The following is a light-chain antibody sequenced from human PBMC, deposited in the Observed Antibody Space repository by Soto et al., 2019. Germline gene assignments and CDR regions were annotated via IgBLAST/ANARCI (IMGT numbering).Light chain of an antibody. V-gene: IGKV1-5*01. Sequence: DIQMTQSPSSLSASVGYRVNITCLASQSISSWLAWYQQKPGKAPKLLIYDASSLESGVPSRFSGSGSGTEFTLTISSLQPDDFATYYCQQYNSYSAITFGQGTRLEI. J-gene: IGKJ5*01. CDR2: DAS. CDR3: QQYNSYSAIT. CDR1: QSISSW.